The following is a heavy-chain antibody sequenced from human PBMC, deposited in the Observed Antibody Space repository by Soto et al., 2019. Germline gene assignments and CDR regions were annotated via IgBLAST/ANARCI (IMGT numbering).Heavy chain of an antibody. CDR2: VNPILSMS. CDR3: ATSYGSGYRAFDY. V-gene: IGHV1-69*04. Sequence: QVQLVQSGAEVKRPGSSVKVSCKASGDTFSFYSINWVRQAPGLGLEWMGRVNPILSMSNYAQRFQGRFTMTADKSTRTAYMELSGLRSEDTAMYYCATSYGSGYRAFDYWGQGALVTFSS. J-gene: IGHJ4*02. CDR1: GDTFSFYS. D-gene: IGHD3-10*01.